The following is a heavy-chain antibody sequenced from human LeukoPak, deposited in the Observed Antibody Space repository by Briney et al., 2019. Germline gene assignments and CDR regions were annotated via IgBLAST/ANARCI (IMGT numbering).Heavy chain of an antibody. CDR2: INPSTGST. J-gene: IGHJ6*03. CDR1: GYTFTSYY. D-gene: IGHD3-10*02. V-gene: IGHV1-46*01. Sequence: ASVKVSCKASGYTFTSYYIFWVRQAPGQGLEWMGIINPSTGSTSYSQKFQGRVTMTRDMSTSTVYMELSSLRSEDTALYYCARDMSGLSYYYYYYMDVWGKGTTVTVSS. CDR3: ARDMSGLSYYYYYYMDV.